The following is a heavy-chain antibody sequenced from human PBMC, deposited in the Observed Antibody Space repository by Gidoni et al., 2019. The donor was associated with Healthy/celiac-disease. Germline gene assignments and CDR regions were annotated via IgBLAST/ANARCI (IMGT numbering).Heavy chain of an antibody. V-gene: IGHV1-69*01. J-gene: IGHJ3*02. CDR2: IIPIFGTA. CDR1: GGTFSSYA. CDR3: ARDGHTMREWEPPRDAFDI. D-gene: IGHD1-26*01. Sequence: QVQLVQSGAEVKKPGSSVKVSCKASGGTFSSYAISWVRQAPGQGLEWMGGIIPIFGTANYAQKFQGRVTITADESTSTAYMELSSLRSEDTAVYYCARDGHTMREWEPPRDAFDIWGQGTMVTVSS.